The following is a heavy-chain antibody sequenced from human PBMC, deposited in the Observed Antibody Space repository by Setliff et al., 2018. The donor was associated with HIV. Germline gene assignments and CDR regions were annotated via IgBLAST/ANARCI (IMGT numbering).Heavy chain of an antibody. V-gene: IGHV4-59*11. D-gene: IGHD1-7*01. Sequence: SETLSLTCTVSGDSINTHYWSWIRQPPGKGLEWIGCISHSGNTNFNPSLNSRVTISLDTSKNQFSLRLTSLTAADTAVYFCARTNRWELLSPYFDAWGQGTLVTVSS. CDR3: ARTNRWELLSPYFDA. CDR1: GDSINTHY. CDR2: ISHSGNT. J-gene: IGHJ4*02.